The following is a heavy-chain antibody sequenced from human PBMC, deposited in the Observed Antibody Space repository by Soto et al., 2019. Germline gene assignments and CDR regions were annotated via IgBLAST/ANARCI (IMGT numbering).Heavy chain of an antibody. D-gene: IGHD5-18*01. J-gene: IGHJ6*02. V-gene: IGHV3-33*01. CDR3: ARDRGHGYSYGTYYYFSGMDV. CDR1: GLTFTTHA. CDR2: IWADGTKR. Sequence: QVQLVESGGGVVQPGGSVRLSCVASGLTFTTHAMHWARQAPGKGLEWVAVIWADGTKRNYADSVKGRFTISRDNSKNTLDLQMNSLRVEDTGDYYCARDRGHGYSYGTYYYFSGMDVWGQGTTVTVSS.